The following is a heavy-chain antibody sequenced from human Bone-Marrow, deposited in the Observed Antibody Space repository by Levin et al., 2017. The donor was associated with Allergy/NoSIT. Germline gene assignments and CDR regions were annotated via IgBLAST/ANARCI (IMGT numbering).Heavy chain of an antibody. CDR1: GYTFTSYD. CDR3: ARAPSKRGHRSFLPRFDYGMDV. V-gene: IGHV1-8*01. D-gene: IGHD2/OR15-2a*01. CDR2: MNPNSGNT. Sequence: ASVKVSCKASGYTFTSYDINWVRQATGQGLEWMGWMNPNSGNTGYAQKFQGRVTMTRNTSISTAYMELSSLRSEDTAVYYCARAPSKRGHRSFLPRFDYGMDVWGQGTTVTVSS. J-gene: IGHJ6*02.